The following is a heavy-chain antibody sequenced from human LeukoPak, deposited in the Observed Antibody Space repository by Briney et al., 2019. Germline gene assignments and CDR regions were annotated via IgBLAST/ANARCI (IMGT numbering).Heavy chain of an antibody. J-gene: IGHJ4*02. Sequence: ASVKVSCKASGYTFTSYGISWVRQAPGQGLEWMGWISAYNGNTNSAQKFQGRVTLTTDTSTSTAYMELRSLTSDDTAVYYCARGGVVRGSFTPGLDYWGQGSLVIVSS. CDR2: ISAYNGNT. CDR1: GYTFTSYG. V-gene: IGHV1-18*01. D-gene: IGHD3-10*01. CDR3: ARGGVVRGSFTPGLDY.